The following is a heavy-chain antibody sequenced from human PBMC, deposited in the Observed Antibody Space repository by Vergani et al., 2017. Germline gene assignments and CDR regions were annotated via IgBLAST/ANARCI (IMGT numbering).Heavy chain of an antibody. CDR2: VTSNSRSQ. CDR1: GFNFSPFN. CDR3: AREYSSSSGRGFDV. Sequence: EVQLVESGGGLVQPGGSLRLSCVASGFNFSPFNMTWVRQAPGKGLEWVSSVTSNSRSQSYADSVKGRFTISRDSGKNSLFLQMNSLRDEDTAVYYCAREYSSSSGRGFDVWGQGTKVSVSS. J-gene: IGHJ3*01. V-gene: IGHV3-48*02. D-gene: IGHD6-6*01.